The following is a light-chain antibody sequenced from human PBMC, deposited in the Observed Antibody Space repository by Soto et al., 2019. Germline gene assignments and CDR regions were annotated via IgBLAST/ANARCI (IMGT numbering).Light chain of an antibody. J-gene: IGLJ1*01. V-gene: IGLV2-14*01. CDR3: NSLRVNHLYV. CDR2: EVT. CDR1: SSDVGRYNT. Sequence: QSALTQPASVSGSPGQTITISCTGTSSDVGRYNTVSWYQHHPGKAPKLIIYEVTHRPAGISDRFSASMSGNTASLTISGLQAEDEADYYCNSLRVNHLYVFGSGTKVTVL.